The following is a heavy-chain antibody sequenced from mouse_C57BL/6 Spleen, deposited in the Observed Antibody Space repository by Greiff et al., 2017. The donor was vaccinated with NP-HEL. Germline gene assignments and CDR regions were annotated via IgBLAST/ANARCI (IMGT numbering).Heavy chain of an antibody. CDR2: IYPGDGDT. D-gene: IGHD1-1*01. Sequence: VKLMESGAELVKPGASVKISCKASGYAFSSYWMNWVKQRPGKGLEWIGQIYPGDGDTNYNGKFKGKATLTADKSSSTAYMQLSSLTSEDSAVYFCATITTVVAPLDYWGQGTSVTVSS. CDR3: ATITTVVAPLDY. V-gene: IGHV1-80*01. CDR1: GYAFSSYW. J-gene: IGHJ4*01.